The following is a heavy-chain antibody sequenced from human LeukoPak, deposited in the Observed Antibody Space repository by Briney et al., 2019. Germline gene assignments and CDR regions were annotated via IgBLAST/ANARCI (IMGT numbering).Heavy chain of an antibody. J-gene: IGHJ6*04. Sequence: GGSLRLSCVASGFNFVTYPMNWVRQAPGKGLEWVSATSGSGGRTHYADSVKGRFTISRDNSKTTLYLQMNSLRADDTAVYYCAKDLRRDPAAGIVDVWGKGTTVTVSS. CDR1: GFNFVTYP. V-gene: IGHV3-23*01. CDR3: AKDLRRDPAAGIVDV. D-gene: IGHD6-13*01. CDR2: TSGSGGRT.